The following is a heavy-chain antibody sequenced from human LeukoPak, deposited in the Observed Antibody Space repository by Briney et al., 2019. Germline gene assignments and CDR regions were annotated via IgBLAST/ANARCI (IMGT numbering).Heavy chain of an antibody. J-gene: IGHJ3*02. CDR3: ARDGAYCGGDCSPDAFDI. V-gene: IGHV3-20*04. CDR1: GFTFDDYG. D-gene: IGHD2-21*01. CDR2: INWNGGST. Sequence: GGSLRLSCAASGFTFDDYGMSWVRQAPGKGLEWVSGINWNGGSTGYADSVKGRFTISRDNAKNSLYLQMNSLRAEDTAVYYCARDGAYCGGDCSPDAFDIWGQGTMVTVSS.